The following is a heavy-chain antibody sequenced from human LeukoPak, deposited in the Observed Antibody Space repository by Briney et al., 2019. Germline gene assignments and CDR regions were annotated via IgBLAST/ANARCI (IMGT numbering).Heavy chain of an antibody. CDR3: TTVTLRPVGL. Sequence: GGPLRLSCAASGFSFSRAWMSWVRQAPGKGLEWVGRIKSKSDGGTTGYAAPVKGRFTISRDDSKNTLFLQVNSLKIEDTAVYYCTTVTLRPVGLWGQGTLVTVSS. V-gene: IGHV3-15*05. CDR2: IKSKSDGGTT. CDR1: GFSFSRAW. D-gene: IGHD3-10*01. J-gene: IGHJ4*02.